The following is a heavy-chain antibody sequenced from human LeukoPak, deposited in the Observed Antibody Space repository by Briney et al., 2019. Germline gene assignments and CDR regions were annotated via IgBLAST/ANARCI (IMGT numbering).Heavy chain of an antibody. CDR1: GFTFSSYW. V-gene: IGHV3-74*01. CDR3: ARDQPVKYSSGWSGY. D-gene: IGHD6-19*01. Sequence: PGGSLRLSCVASGFTFSSYWMHWVRQAPGKGLVWVSRINTDGMATNYADSVEGRFTISRDNSKNTLYLQMNSLRAEDTAVYYCARDQPVKYSSGWSGYWGQGTLVTVSS. J-gene: IGHJ4*02. CDR2: INTDGMAT.